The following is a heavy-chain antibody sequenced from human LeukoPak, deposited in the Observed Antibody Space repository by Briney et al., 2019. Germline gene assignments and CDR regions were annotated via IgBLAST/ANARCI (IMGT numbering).Heavy chain of an antibody. D-gene: IGHD1-26*01. CDR3: ATDLVRVGATPNNY. Sequence: MXWVXQAPGKGIEWMXLVDPEDGETIYAEKFQGRVTITADTSTDTAYMELSSLRSEDTAVYYCATDLVRVGATPNNYWGQGTLVTVSS. CDR2: VDPEDGET. J-gene: IGHJ4*02. V-gene: IGHV1-69-2*01.